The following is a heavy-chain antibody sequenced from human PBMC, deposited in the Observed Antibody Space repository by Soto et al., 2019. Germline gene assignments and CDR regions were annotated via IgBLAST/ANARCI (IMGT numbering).Heavy chain of an antibody. CDR3: ARVTRGQQLVFDFDYYYYGMDV. J-gene: IGHJ6*02. V-gene: IGHV1-18*01. D-gene: IGHD6-13*01. CDR2: ISAYNGNT. Sequence: ASVKVSCKASGYTFTSYGISWVRQAPGQGLEWMGWISAYNGNTNYAQKLQGRVTMTTDTSTSTAYMELRSLRSDDTAVYYCARVTRGQQLVFDFDYYYYGMDVWGQGTTVTVSS. CDR1: GYTFTSYG.